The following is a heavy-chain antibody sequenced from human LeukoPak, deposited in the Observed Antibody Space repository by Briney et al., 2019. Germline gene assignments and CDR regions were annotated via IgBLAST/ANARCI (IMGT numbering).Heavy chain of an antibody. D-gene: IGHD1-26*01. Sequence: SDTLSLTCTVSGDSISRDYWTSIRQPAGKGLEWIGRFYTSGSTDYNPSLESRVSISVDTSKNQFSLKLSSVTAADTAMYYCAHGGNSGSYSEHWGQGILVTVSS. CDR1: GDSISRDY. CDR2: FYTSGST. V-gene: IGHV4-4*07. J-gene: IGHJ4*02. CDR3: AHGGNSGSYSEH.